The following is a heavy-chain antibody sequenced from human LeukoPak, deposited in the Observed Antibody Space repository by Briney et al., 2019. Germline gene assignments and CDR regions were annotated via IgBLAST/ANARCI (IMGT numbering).Heavy chain of an antibody. CDR1: GGSISSYY. CDR3: ARENDRYGRIDY. V-gene: IGHV4-4*07. D-gene: IGHD5-18*01. CDR2: IYTSGST. J-gene: IGHJ4*02. Sequence: SETLSLTCTVSGGSISSYYWSWIRQPAGKGLEWIGRIYTSGSTNYNPSLKSRVIISIDTSKNQFSLRLSSLTAADTAVYYCARENDRYGRIDYWGQGTQVTVSS.